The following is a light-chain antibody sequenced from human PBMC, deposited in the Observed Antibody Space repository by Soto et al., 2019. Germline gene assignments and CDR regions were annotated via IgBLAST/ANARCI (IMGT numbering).Light chain of an antibody. CDR2: GTS. V-gene: IGKV3-20*01. CDR1: QSVGSSY. CDR3: QQWTTSSWT. J-gene: IGKJ1*01. Sequence: EVVLSNSPGTLSLSPGERATLSCSASQSVGSSYLAWYQQKPGQAPRVLIYGTSSRATGIPDRFSVSGSGTDFTLTISRLENEDFAVYDCQQWTTSSWTFCQGTKVDIK.